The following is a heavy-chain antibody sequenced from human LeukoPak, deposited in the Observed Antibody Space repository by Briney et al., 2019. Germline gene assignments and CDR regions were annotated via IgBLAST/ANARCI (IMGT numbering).Heavy chain of an antibody. D-gene: IGHD2-8*01. CDR1: GGSISSYY. CDR3: ARLRGYCINDVCSSDRFPDY. J-gene: IGHJ4*02. CDR2: IYYSGST. Sequence: SETLSLTCTVSGGSISSYYWSWIRQPPGKGLEWIGYIYYSGSTNYNPSLKSRVTISVDRSKNQFSLKVRSVTAAGTAVYYCARLRGYCINDVCSSDRFPDYWGQGTLVTVSS. V-gene: IGHV4-59*01.